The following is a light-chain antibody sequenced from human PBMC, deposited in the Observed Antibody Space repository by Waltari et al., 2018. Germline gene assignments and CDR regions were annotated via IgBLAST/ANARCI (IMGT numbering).Light chain of an antibody. Sequence: EIVMTQSPATLSVSPGERATLSCRASQSVRSNLAWYQQKPGQAPRLLLYGASTRATGVPARFSGSRSGTEFTLTISSLQSEDFAVYYCQQYDSWPPGITFGGGTKVEIK. V-gene: IGKV3-15*01. CDR2: GAS. CDR1: QSVRSN. J-gene: IGKJ4*01. CDR3: QQYDSWPPGIT.